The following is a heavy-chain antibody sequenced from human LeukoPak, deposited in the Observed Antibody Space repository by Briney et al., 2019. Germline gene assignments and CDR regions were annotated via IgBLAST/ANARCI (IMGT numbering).Heavy chain of an antibody. CDR2: IYTSGST. J-gene: IGHJ6*03. CDR3: ARDPIVLIEYDTYYYYYMAV. D-gene: IGHD2-8*01. Sequence: SETLSLTCTVSGGSISSGSYYLSWIREPGGKGLERIVRIYTSGSTNYNTSLQSRVTISVDASKNQFSLKLRSVTAADRAVYYSARDPIVLIEYDTYYYYYMAVWGKGTTVTVSS. V-gene: IGHV4-61*02. CDR1: GGSISSGSYY.